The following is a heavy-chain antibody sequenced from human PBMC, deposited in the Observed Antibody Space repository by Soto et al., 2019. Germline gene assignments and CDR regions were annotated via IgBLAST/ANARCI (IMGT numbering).Heavy chain of an antibody. Sequence: ASVKVSCKASGYTFTGYYMHWVRQAPGQGLEWMGWINPNSGGTNYAQKFQGWVTMTRDTSISTAYMELNSLRAEDTAVYYCARDRFIGTYYVKGVTYVFDHWGQGAPVTVSS. CDR2: INPNSGGT. J-gene: IGHJ4*02. D-gene: IGHD1-26*01. CDR3: ARDRFIGTYYVKGVTYVFDH. V-gene: IGHV1-2*04. CDR1: GYTFTGYY.